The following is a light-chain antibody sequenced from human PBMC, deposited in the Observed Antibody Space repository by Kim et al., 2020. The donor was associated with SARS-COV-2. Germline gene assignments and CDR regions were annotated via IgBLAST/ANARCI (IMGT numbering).Light chain of an antibody. CDR2: GAS. V-gene: IGKV3-20*01. CDR3: HQYARVPYT. J-gene: IGKJ2*01. CDR1: QSVSNTY. Sequence: EIVLTQSAVTLSLSPGERATLSCRASQSVSNTYFAWFQHKPGQAPRLLIYGASRRATGVPDRFSGSGSGTDFTLTINRLESEDFAVYYCHQYARVPYTFGQGTKLEIK.